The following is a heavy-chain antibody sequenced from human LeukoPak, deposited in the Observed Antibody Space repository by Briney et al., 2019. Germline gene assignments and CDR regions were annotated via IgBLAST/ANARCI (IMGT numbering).Heavy chain of an antibody. J-gene: IGHJ4*02. Sequence: SETLSLTCTVSGGSISSYYWSWIRQPPGKGLEWIGYIYYSGSTNYNPSLKSRVTISVDTSKNQFSLKLSSVTAADTAVYYCARVSYDSSGNYFDYWGQGTLVTVFS. D-gene: IGHD3-22*01. CDR2: IYYSGST. V-gene: IGHV4-59*01. CDR3: ARVSYDSSGNYFDY. CDR1: GGSISSYY.